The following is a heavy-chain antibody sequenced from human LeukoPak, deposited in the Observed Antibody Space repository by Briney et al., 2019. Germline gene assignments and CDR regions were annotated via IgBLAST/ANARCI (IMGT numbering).Heavy chain of an antibody. Sequence: GGSLRPSCAASGFTFSSYAMSWVRQAPGKGLEWVSAISGSGGSTYYADSVKGRFTTSRDNSKNTLYLQMNSLRAEDTAVYYCAKEVPRIAVAGTKGYFDYWGQGTLVTVSS. CDR1: GFTFSSYA. CDR2: ISGSGGST. V-gene: IGHV3-23*01. D-gene: IGHD6-19*01. CDR3: AKEVPRIAVAGTKGYFDY. J-gene: IGHJ4*02.